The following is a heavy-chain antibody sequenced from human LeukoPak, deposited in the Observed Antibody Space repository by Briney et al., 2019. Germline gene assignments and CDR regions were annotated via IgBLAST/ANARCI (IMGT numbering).Heavy chain of an antibody. CDR1: GGTFSSYA. CDR2: IIPIFGTA. D-gene: IGHD5-18*01. J-gene: IGHJ6*03. CDR3: ARVIPSYSDYYYYYYMDV. V-gene: IGHV1-69*13. Sequence: GASVKVSCKASGGTFSSYAISWVRQAPGQGLEWMGGIIPIFGTANYAQKFQGRVTITADESTSTAYMELSSLRSEDTAVYYCARVIPSYSDYYYYYYMDVWGKGTTVTVSS.